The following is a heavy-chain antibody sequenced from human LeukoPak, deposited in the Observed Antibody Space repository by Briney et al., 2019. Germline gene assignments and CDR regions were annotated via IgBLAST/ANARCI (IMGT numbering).Heavy chain of an antibody. CDR3: ARGLAVVPAVSDY. CDR1: GFTFSSYG. Sequence: GGSLRLSCAASGFTFSSYGMHWVRQAPGKGLEWVTFIRYDGSIKYYADSVKGRFTISRDNSKNTLYLQMNSLRVEDTAVYYCARGLAVVPAVSDYWGQGTLVTVSS. CDR2: IRYDGSIK. J-gene: IGHJ4*02. D-gene: IGHD2-2*01. V-gene: IGHV3-30*02.